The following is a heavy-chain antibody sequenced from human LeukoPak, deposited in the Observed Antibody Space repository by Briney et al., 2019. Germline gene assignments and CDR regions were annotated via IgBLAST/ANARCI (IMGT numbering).Heavy chain of an antibody. CDR3: ARVDIAAGVNWFDP. Sequence: SETLSLTCAVYGGSFSGYYWSWIRQPPGKGLEWIGEINHSGSTNYNPSLKSRVTISVDTSKNQFSLKLSSVTAAVTAVYYCARVDIAAGVNWFDPWGQGTLVTVSS. CDR2: INHSGST. J-gene: IGHJ5*02. D-gene: IGHD6-13*01. V-gene: IGHV4-34*01. CDR1: GGSFSGYY.